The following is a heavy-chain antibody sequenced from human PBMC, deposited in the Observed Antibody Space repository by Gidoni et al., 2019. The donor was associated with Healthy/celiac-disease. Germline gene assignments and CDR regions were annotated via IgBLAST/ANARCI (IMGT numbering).Heavy chain of an antibody. D-gene: IGHD4-17*01. CDR2: VWYDGSNK. CDR1: GFTFSSYD. J-gene: IGHJ4*02. Sequence: QVQLVESGGGVVQPGRSLRLSCAVYGFTFSSYDMHWVRQAPGKGLEWVAVVWYDGSNKYYADSVKGRFTISRDNSKNTLYLQMSSLRAEDTAVYYCARGDDYGGNSGSGFDYWGQGTLVTVSS. CDR3: ARGDDYGGNSGSGFDY. V-gene: IGHV3-33*01.